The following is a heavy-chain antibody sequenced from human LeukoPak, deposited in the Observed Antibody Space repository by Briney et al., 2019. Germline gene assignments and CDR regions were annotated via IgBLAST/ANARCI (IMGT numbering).Heavy chain of an antibody. CDR1: GYTFITYA. CDR3: ASQFGTYYDY. V-gene: IGHV1-3*01. J-gene: IGHJ4*02. D-gene: IGHD3-16*01. CDR2: INAGNGNT. Sequence: ASVKVSCKASGYTFITYAMQWVRQAPGQRLEWMGWINAGNGNTKYSQKFQGRVTITRDISASTVYMKLSSLISEDTAVYYCASQFGTYYDYWGQGTLVTVSS.